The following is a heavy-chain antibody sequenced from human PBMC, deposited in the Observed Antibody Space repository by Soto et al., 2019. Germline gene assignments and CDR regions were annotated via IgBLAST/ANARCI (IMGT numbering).Heavy chain of an antibody. Sequence: EVQLVESGGGLVQPGGSLRLSCAASGFTFSSYSMNWVRQAPGKGLEWVSYISSSSSTMYNADSVKGRFTISRDNAKNSLYLQMHSLRDEDTAIYYCARDTGPRAFPYYYGMDVWGQGTTVTVSS. CDR2: ISSSSSTM. J-gene: IGHJ6*02. D-gene: IGHD3-3*02. V-gene: IGHV3-48*02. CDR1: GFTFSSYS. CDR3: ARDTGPRAFPYYYGMDV.